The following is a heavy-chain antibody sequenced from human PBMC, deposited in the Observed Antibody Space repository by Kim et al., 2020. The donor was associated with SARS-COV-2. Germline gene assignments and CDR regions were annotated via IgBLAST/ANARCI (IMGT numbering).Heavy chain of an antibody. D-gene: IGHD6-6*01. J-gene: IGHJ6*02. CDR3: ARVKYSSSSFGYYYGMDV. V-gene: IGHV4-30-2*01. Sequence: SRVTISVDRSKNQFSLKLSSVTAADTAVYYCARVKYSSSSFGYYYGMDVWGQGTTVTVSS.